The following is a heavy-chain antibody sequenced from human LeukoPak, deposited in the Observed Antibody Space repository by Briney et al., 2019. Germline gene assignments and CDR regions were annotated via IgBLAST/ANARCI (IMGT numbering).Heavy chain of an antibody. CDR3: ARVAPRGTIFGMGGYYYYMDV. Sequence: ASVKVSCKASGYTFTSYGISWVRQAPGQGLEWMGWISAYNGNTNYAQKLRGRVTMTTDTSTSTAYMELRSLRSDDTAVYYCARVAPRGTIFGMGGYYYYMDVWGKGTTVTVSS. J-gene: IGHJ6*03. CDR2: ISAYNGNT. D-gene: IGHD3-3*01. CDR1: GYTFTSYG. V-gene: IGHV1-18*01.